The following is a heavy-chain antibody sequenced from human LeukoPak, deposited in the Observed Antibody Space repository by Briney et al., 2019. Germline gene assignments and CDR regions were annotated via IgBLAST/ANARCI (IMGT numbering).Heavy chain of an antibody. CDR2: AGYDGSIK. CDR3: ARDYCGGDCYSEAYYYFDV. CDR1: GGIISDYG. Sequence: GGSLRLSCVVSGGIISDYGMHWVRQAPGKGLQWVAVAGYDGSIKKYADSVKGRFTFSRDNSKNTLYLHMNNLRADDRAVYYCARDYCGGDCYSEAYYYFDVWGRGTLLTVSS. D-gene: IGHD2-21*01. J-gene: IGHJ2*01. V-gene: IGHV3-30*02.